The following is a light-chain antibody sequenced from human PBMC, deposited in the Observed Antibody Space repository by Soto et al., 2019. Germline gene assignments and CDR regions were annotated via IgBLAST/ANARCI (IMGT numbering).Light chain of an antibody. Sequence: EIVLTQSPATLSLSAGERATLSCRAGPSFTNFLSWYQHKPGQAPRLLIYGAFNRATGIPARFSGSGSGTHFTLTIISLQSEDFAVYYCHQYNGWPRTFGQGTKVDI. CDR3: HQYNGWPRT. J-gene: IGKJ1*01. CDR1: PSFTNF. V-gene: IGKV3D-15*01. CDR2: GAF.